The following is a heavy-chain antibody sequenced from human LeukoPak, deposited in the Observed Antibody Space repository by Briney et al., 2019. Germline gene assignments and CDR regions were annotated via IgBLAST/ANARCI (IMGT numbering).Heavy chain of an antibody. CDR3: AKAPAGSGELSDY. CDR1: GFTFSSYG. V-gene: IGHV3-30*18. Sequence: GGSLRLSCAASGFTFSSYGMHWVRQAPGKGLEWVAVISYDGSNKYYADSVKGRLTISRDNSKNTLYLQMNSLRAEDTAVYYCAKAPAGSGELSDYWGQGTLVTVSS. D-gene: IGHD3-16*02. CDR2: ISYDGSNK. J-gene: IGHJ4*02.